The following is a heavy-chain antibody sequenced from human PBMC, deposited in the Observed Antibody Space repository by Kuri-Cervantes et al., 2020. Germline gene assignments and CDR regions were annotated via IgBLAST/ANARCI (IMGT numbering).Heavy chain of an antibody. D-gene: IGHD3-10*01. CDR2: ISSSSSYI. CDR3: ARVGYYYGSGNRGVDY. J-gene: IGHJ4*02. V-gene: IGHV3-21*01. Sequence: GESLKISCAASGFTFSSYSMNWVRQAPGKGLEWVSSISSSSSYIYYADSVKGRFTISRDNAKNSLYLQMNSPRAEDTAVYYCARVGYYYGSGNRGVDYWGQGTLVTVSS. CDR1: GFTFSSYS.